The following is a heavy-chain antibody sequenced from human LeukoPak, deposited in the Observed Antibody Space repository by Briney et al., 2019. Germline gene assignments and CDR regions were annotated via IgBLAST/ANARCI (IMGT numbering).Heavy chain of an antibody. Sequence: GGSLRLSCAASGFTVSNNYMSWVHQAPGKGLEWVSVIYSGGSTHYADSVKGRLTISRDNSENTLYLQMNSLRDEDTAVYYCAREGSYGKFDYWGQGTLVTVSS. CDR2: IYSGGST. CDR1: GFTVSNNY. J-gene: IGHJ4*02. D-gene: IGHD1-26*01. V-gene: IGHV3-66*01. CDR3: AREGSYGKFDY.